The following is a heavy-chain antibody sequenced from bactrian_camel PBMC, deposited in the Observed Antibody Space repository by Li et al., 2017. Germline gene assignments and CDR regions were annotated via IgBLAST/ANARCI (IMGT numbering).Heavy chain of an antibody. V-gene: IGHV3S31*01. Sequence: VQLVESGGGLVQPGGSLRLSCAASGFTFSRYAMTWVRQAPGKGLEWVSAVNRGGGSAYYRDSVKGRFAISRDNARNTLYLQLDSLKTEDTAIYHCARDWPPFGMTEYGAMTLGQGTQVTVS. J-gene: IGHJ4*01. CDR1: GFTFSRYA. D-gene: IGHD1*01. CDR2: VNRGGGSA.